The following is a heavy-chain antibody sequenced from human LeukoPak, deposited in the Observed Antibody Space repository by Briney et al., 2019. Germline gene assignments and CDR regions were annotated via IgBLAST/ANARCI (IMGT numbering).Heavy chain of an antibody. Sequence: PSETLSLTCTVSGGSISSGGYYWSWIRQPPGKGLEWIGYIYHSGSTYYNPSLKSRVTISVDTSKNQFSLKLSSVTAADTAVYYCARSGGLWFGESLPAALDYWGQGTLVTVSS. CDR1: GGSISSGGYY. V-gene: IGHV4-30-2*01. J-gene: IGHJ4*02. D-gene: IGHD3-10*01. CDR3: ARSGGLWFGESLPAALDY. CDR2: IYHSGST.